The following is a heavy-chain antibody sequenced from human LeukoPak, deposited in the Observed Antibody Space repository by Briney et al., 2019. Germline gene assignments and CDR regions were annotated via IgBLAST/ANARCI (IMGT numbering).Heavy chain of an antibody. CDR2: TDGSST. CDR3: ARDDYNRL. CDR1: GFIFGKSW. V-gene: IGHV3-74*01. Sequence: GGSLRLSCAASGFIFGKSWMHWVRQAPGKGLVWVSRTDGSSTTYADSVKGRFSVSMDNAQNTLYLQMNSLRAEDTAVYYCARDDYNRLWGQGTLVTVSS. J-gene: IGHJ4*02. D-gene: IGHD1-14*01.